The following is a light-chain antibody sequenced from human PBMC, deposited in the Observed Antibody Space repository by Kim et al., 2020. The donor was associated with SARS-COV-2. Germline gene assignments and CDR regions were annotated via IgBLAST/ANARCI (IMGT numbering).Light chain of an antibody. J-gene: IGLJ1*01. Sequence: QLVLTQSPSASASLRASVKLTCTLSSGHSSYAIAWHQQQPEKGPRYLMKLNSDGSHSKGDGIPDRFSGSSSGAERYLTISSLQSEDEADYYCQTWGTGIGGYVFGTGTKVTVL. CDR1: SGHSSYA. CDR2: LNSDGSH. V-gene: IGLV4-69*01. CDR3: QTWGTGIGGYV.